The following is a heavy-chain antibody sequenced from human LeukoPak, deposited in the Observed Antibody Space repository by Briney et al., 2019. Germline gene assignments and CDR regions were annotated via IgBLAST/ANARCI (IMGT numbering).Heavy chain of an antibody. CDR1: GFTFSSYA. CDR3: AKRNRIFYYFDY. D-gene: IGHD3-3*01. V-gene: IGHV3-23*01. Sequence: PGGSLRLSYAASGFTFSSYAMSWVRQAPGKGLEWVSAVSGSGGSTYYADSVKGRFTISRDNSKNTLYLQMSSLRAEDTAVYYCAKRNRIFYYFDYWGQGTLVTVSS. CDR2: VSGSGGST. J-gene: IGHJ4*02.